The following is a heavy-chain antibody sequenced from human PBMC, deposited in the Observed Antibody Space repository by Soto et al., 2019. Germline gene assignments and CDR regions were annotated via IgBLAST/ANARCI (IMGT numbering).Heavy chain of an antibody. V-gene: IGHV4-31*02. J-gene: IGHJ4*02. CDR2: IYYTGST. CDR3: ARIEMASIK. Sequence: SLSLTGSVSVASIRSGGYYWSWLRQSPGKGPEWIGHIYYTGSTFYSPSPKSRLTISLDTSKNQFSLDLRSVTAADTAMYYCARIEMASIKWGRGTLVTVSS. CDR1: VASIRSGGYY.